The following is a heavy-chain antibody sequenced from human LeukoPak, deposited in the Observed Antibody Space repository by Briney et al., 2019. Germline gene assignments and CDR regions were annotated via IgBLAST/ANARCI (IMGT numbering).Heavy chain of an antibody. Sequence: GSLRLSCAASGFTFSSYGMHWVRQAPGKGLEWVAVISYDGSNKYYADSVKGRFTISRDNSKNTLYLQMNSLRAEDTAVYYCAKGGRSYYYDSSVFDPWGQGTLVTVSS. J-gene: IGHJ5*02. CDR1: GFTFSSYG. V-gene: IGHV3-30*18. D-gene: IGHD3-22*01. CDR3: AKGGRSYYYDSSVFDP. CDR2: ISYDGSNK.